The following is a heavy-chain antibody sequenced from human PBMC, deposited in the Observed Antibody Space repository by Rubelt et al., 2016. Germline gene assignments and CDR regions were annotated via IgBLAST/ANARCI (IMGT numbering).Heavy chain of an antibody. J-gene: IGHJ4*02. CDR2: IYYTGRT. CDR3: ARLVVTPRLGLDY. D-gene: IGHD2-21*02. CDR1: GDSISNDYH. V-gene: IGHV4-39*01. Sequence: QVQLQESGPGLVKPSETLSLTCTVSGDSISNDYHWGWIRQTPGKGLEWIGSIYYTGRTYYPPSLRSRVSMSADTSKNQFSVNLSSVSAADTAVYYCARLVVTPRLGLDYWGQGTLVTVSS.